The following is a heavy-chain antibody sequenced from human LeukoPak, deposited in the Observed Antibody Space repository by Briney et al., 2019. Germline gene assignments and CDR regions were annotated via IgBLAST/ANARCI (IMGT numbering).Heavy chain of an antibody. CDR3: SIHYYDDRNGYYYYFHY. CDR1: GFTFSNAW. D-gene: IGHD3-22*01. Sequence: GGSLRLSCVVSGFTFSNAWLSWVRQAPGKGLECLGRIKSKTDGGTTDYAAPVKGRFTISRDDSKTTLYLQMNSLKTEDTAVYYCSIHYYDDRNGYYYYFHYWGQGTLVTVSS. CDR2: IKSKTDGGTT. J-gene: IGHJ4*02. V-gene: IGHV3-15*01.